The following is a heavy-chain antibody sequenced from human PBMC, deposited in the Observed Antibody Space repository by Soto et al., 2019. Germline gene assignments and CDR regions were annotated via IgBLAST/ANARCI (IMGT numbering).Heavy chain of an antibody. D-gene: IGHD3-22*01. CDR1: GFTFLNAC. Sequence: GGSLRLSCAASGFTFLNACMSWVRQAPGKGLEWVGRIKSKTDGGTTDYAAPVKGRFTISRDDSKNTLYLQMNSLKTEDTAVYYCTTDYYDSSGYYYDYWGQGTLVTVSS. V-gene: IGHV3-15*01. CDR3: TTDYYDSSGYYYDY. J-gene: IGHJ4*02. CDR2: IKSKTDGGTT.